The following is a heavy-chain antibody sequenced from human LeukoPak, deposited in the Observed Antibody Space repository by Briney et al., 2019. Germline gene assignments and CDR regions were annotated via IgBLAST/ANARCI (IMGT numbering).Heavy chain of an antibody. J-gene: IGHJ4*02. CDR3: ARGQFGELPMDTDY. V-gene: IGHV4-30-4*01. D-gene: IGHD3-10*01. CDR2: IYYSGST. Sequence: SQTLSLTCTVSGGSISSGDYYWSWIRQPPGKGLEWIGYIYYSGSTYYNPSLKSRVTISVDTSKNQFSLKLSSVTAADTAVYYCARGQFGELPMDTDYWGQGTLVTVSS. CDR1: GGSISSGDYY.